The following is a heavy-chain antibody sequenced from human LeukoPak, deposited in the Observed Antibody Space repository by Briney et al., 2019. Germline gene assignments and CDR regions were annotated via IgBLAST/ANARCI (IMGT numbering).Heavy chain of an antibody. CDR2: ISSSGSTI. Sequence: GGSLRLSCAASGFTFSNYEMNWVRQAPGKGLEWAAYISSSGSTIYYADPVKGRFTISRDNAKNSLYLQMNSLRAEDTAVYYCARVQYYYDSSGYYVYYFDYWGQGTLVTVSS. D-gene: IGHD3-22*01. J-gene: IGHJ4*02. CDR1: GFTFSNYE. CDR3: ARVQYYYDSSGYYVYYFDY. V-gene: IGHV3-48*03.